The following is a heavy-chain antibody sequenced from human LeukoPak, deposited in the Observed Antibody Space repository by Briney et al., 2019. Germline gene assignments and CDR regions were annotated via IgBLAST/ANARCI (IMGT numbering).Heavy chain of an antibody. J-gene: IGHJ5*02. CDR1: GGSISSSSYY. D-gene: IGHD2-2*01. Sequence: SETLSLTCTVSGGSISSSSYYWGWNRQPPGKGLEWIGSIYYSGSTYYNPSLKSRVTISVDTSKSQFSLKLSSVTAADTAVYYCARDARYCSSTSCYDDWFDPWGRGTLVTVSS. CDR3: ARDARYCSSTSCYDDWFDP. V-gene: IGHV4-39*07. CDR2: IYYSGST.